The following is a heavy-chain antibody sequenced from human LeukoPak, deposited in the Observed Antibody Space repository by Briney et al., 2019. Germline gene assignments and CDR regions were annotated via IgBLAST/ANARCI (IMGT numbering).Heavy chain of an antibody. CDR1: GFTFSSYG. J-gene: IGHJ4*02. Sequence: GGSLRLSCAASGFTFSSYGMHWVRQAPGKGLEWVSYISSGSSTRYYADSAKGRFTISRDNAKNSLYLQMNSLRDEDTAVYYCARSGSAYFDYWGQGTLVTVSS. CDR3: ARSGSAYFDY. D-gene: IGHD3-22*01. V-gene: IGHV3-48*02. CDR2: ISSGSSTR.